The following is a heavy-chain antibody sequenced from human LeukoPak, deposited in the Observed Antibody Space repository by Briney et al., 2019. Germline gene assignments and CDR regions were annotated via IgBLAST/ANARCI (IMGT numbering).Heavy chain of an antibody. D-gene: IGHD3-3*01. CDR3: AREDYDFWTGYFRFRGATWFDP. CDR1: GITFSSYS. V-gene: IGHV3-48*01. J-gene: IGHJ5*02. Sequence: GGSLRLSCVASGITFSSYSMNWVRQAPGKGLEWVSYISSFSGTINYADSVKGRFTISRDNAKNSLYLQMNSLRAEDTAVYYCAREDYDFWTGYFRFRGATWFDPWGQGTLVTVSS. CDR2: ISSFSGTI.